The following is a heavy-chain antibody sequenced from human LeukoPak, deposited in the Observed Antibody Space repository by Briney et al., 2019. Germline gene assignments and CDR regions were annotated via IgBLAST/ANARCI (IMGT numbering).Heavy chain of an antibody. CDR3: ARDRPCVHGVCHSPPGMDV. D-gene: IGHD2-8*01. CDR1: GFTLSSYG. J-gene: IGHJ6*02. V-gene: IGHV3-33*01. Sequence: PGRSLRLSCAASGFTLSSYGMQWVRQTPGKGLEWAAVIWYDGSNKYFADSVKGRFTISRDNSKNTMDLQINSLRAEDTAVYYCARDRPCVHGVCHSPPGMDVWGQGTTVTVSS. CDR2: IWYDGSNK.